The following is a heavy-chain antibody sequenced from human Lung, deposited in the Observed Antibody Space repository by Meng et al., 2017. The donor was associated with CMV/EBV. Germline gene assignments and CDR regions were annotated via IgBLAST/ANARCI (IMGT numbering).Heavy chain of an antibody. V-gene: IGHV5-51*01. CDR1: GYSFTGYW. CDR3: ARHPAFVYCSHTTACPYYFDY. CDR2: IYPGDSDT. J-gene: IGHJ4*02. D-gene: IGHD2-15*01. Sequence: GEXXTISCEGSGYSFTGYWIAWVRQMPGRGLEWMGIIYPGDSDTRYSPSFQGQVTISADKSISTAYLQWSSLKASDTAMYYCARHPAFVYCSHTTACPYYFDYXGQGXLVTVSS.